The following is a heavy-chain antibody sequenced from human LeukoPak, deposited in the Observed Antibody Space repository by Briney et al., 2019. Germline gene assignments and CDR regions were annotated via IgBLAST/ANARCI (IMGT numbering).Heavy chain of an antibody. CDR2: IYHSGST. V-gene: IGHV4-30-2*01. CDR3: ARDQLAVAGSDY. J-gene: IGHJ4*02. D-gene: IGHD6-19*01. Sequence: SQTLSLTCAVSGGSISSGGYSWSWIRQPPGKGLEWIGYIYHSGSTYYNPSLKSRVTISVDRSKNQFSLKLSSVTAADTAVYYCARDQLAVAGSDYWGQGTLVTVSS. CDR1: GGSISSGGYS.